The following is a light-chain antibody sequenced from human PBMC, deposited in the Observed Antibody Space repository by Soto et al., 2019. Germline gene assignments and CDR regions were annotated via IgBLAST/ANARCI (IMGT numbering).Light chain of an antibody. CDR2: GAS. Sequence: EIVLTQSPGTLSLSPGERATLSCRASQSVSSSYLAWYQQKPGQAPRPLIYGASSRATGIPDMFSGSGSGTAFTLTISSLEPEDFAVYYCLQYGSAPYTFGQGTKLEIK. V-gene: IGKV3-20*01. J-gene: IGKJ2*01. CDR3: LQYGSAPYT. CDR1: QSVSSSY.